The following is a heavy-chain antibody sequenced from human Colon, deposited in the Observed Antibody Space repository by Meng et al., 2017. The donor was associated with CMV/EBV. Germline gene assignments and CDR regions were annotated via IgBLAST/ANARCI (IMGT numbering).Heavy chain of an antibody. V-gene: IGHV1-2*02. J-gene: IGHJ4*02. CDR2: INPYSGDT. D-gene: IGHD3-3*01. CDR3: GTFGGDFDY. CDR1: GYTFTGYL. Sequence: QVRLMQSGAGMREPGASVKVSCKASGYTFTGYLIHWVRQAPGQGLEWMGWINPYSGDTIYAQKFEVGVTMTRDASITTAYLELSSLKSDDTAVYYCGTFGGDFDYWGQGTLVTVSS.